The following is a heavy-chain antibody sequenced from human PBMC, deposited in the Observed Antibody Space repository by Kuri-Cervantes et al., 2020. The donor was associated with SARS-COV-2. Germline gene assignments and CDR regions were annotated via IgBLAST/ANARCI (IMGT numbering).Heavy chain of an antibody. CDR1: GFTFSSYG. V-gene: IGHV3-33*06. J-gene: IGHJ3*02. CDR3: AKDCSSTSCDDAFGI. Sequence: GGSLRLSCAASGFTFSSYGMHWVRQAPGKGLEWVAVIWYDGSNKYYADSVKGRFTISRDNSKNTLYLQMNSLRAEDTAVYYCAKDCSSTSCDDAFGIWGQGTMVTVSS. CDR2: IWYDGSNK. D-gene: IGHD2-2*01.